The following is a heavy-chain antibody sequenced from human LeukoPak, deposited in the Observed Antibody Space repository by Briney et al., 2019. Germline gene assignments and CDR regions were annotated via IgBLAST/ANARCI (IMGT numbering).Heavy chain of an antibody. CDR3: ARSYYYGSGRYYYYYMDV. CDR1: GYTFTSYD. Sequence: ASVKVSCKASGYTFTSYDINWVRPATGQGLEWMGWMNPNSGNTGYAQKFQGRVTMTRNTSISTAYMELSSLRSEDTAVYYCARSYYYGSGRYYYYYMDVWGKGTTVTVSS. V-gene: IGHV1-8*01. D-gene: IGHD3-10*01. CDR2: MNPNSGNT. J-gene: IGHJ6*03.